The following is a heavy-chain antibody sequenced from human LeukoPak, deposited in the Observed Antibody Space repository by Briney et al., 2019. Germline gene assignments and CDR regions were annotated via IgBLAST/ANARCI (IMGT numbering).Heavy chain of an antibody. D-gene: IGHD3-10*01. CDR1: GYTFTSYY. Sequence: ASVKVSCKASGYTFTSYYMHWVRQAPGQGLEWIGIINPSGGSTSYAQKFQGRVTMIRDTSTSTVYMELSSLRSEDTAVYYCAPTGMVRGEYRFQHWGQGTLVTVSS. CDR3: APTGMVRGEYRFQH. J-gene: IGHJ1*01. CDR2: INPSGGST. V-gene: IGHV1-46*01.